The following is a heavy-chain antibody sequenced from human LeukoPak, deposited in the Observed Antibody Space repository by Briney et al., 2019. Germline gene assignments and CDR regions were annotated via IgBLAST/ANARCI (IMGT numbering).Heavy chain of an antibody. Sequence: SGGSLRLSCAASGLTFDDYAMHWVRQAPGKGLEWVSLITWDGGTTYYADSVKGRFTISRDNSKNSLFLQMNSLRPEDTAFYYCAKDRAPFRGTYFESWGQGTLVTVSS. V-gene: IGHV3-43D*03. CDR1: GLTFDDYA. J-gene: IGHJ4*02. CDR3: AKDRAPFRGTYFES. CDR2: ITWDGGTT.